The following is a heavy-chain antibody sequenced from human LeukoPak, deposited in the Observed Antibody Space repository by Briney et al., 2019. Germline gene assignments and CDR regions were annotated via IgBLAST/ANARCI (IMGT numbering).Heavy chain of an antibody. J-gene: IGHJ4*02. CDR3: AKTRSGSYYFDY. CDR2: ISGSGGST. V-gene: IGHV3-23*01. CDR1: GFTFSSYA. D-gene: IGHD1-26*01. Sequence: GGSLRLSCAASGFTFSSYAMSWVRQAPGKGLEWVSAISGSGGSTYYADSVKGRFTISRDNSKNTLYLQMNSLRAEDTAVYYYAKTRSGSYYFDYWGQGTLVTVSS.